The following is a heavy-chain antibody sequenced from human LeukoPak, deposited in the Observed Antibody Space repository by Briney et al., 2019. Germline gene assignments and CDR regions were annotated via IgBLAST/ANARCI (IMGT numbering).Heavy chain of an antibody. V-gene: IGHV3-7*05. J-gene: IGHJ4*02. CDR1: GFTFSSSW. Sequence: TGGSLRLSCAASGFTFSSSWMTWVRQAPGKGLEWVAHINEDGSDKYYVDSVTGRFSISRDNTKNSLYLRMSSLRAEDTAAYYCATWSNAWEFDYWGQGTLVSVSS. D-gene: IGHD1-26*01. CDR2: INEDGSDK. CDR3: ATWSNAWEFDY.